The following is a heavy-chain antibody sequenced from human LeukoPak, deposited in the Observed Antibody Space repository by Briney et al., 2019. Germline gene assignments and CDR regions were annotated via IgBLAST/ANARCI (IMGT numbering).Heavy chain of an antibody. CDR3: ARDKSEYYGSGTQDAFDI. Sequence: ASVKVSCKASGGTFSSYAISWVRQAPGQGLEWMGGIIPIFGTANYAQKFQGRVTITADEYTSTAYMELSSLRSEDTAVYYCARDKSEYYGSGTQDAFDIWGQGTMVTVSS. CDR1: GGTFSSYA. D-gene: IGHD3-10*01. J-gene: IGHJ3*02. V-gene: IGHV1-69*01. CDR2: IIPIFGTA.